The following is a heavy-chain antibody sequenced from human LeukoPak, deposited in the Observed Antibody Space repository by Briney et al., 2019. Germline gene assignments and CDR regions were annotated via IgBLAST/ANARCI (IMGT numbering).Heavy chain of an antibody. D-gene: IGHD3-22*01. J-gene: IGHJ3*02. V-gene: IGHV3-53*01. Sequence: PGGSLRLSCAASGFTFSGYGMSWVRQAPGKGLEWVSLIYNDGRTYYADSVKGRCTISRDNLKNVLYLQMNSLKVEDTALYYCARGLFLSGYLDAFDIWGQGTVVTVSS. CDR3: ARGLFLSGYLDAFDI. CDR1: GFTFSGYG. CDR2: IYNDGRT.